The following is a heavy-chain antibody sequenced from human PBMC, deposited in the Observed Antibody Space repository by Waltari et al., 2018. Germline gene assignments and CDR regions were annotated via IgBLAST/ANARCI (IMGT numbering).Heavy chain of an antibody. V-gene: IGHV3-7*01. CDR1: GFTFSSYW. J-gene: IGHJ4*02. CDR3: ARSSSYPDY. Sequence: EVQLVESGGGLVQPGGSLRLSCVASGFTFSSYWMSWVRQAPGKGLEWVANIKQDGSEKYYVDSVKGRFTISRDNAKNSLYLQMNSLRGEDTAVYYCARSSSYPDYWGQGTLVTVSS. D-gene: IGHD3-22*01. CDR2: IKQDGSEK.